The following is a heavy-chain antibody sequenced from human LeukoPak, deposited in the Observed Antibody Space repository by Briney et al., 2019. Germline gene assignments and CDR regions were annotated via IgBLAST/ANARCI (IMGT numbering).Heavy chain of an antibody. Sequence: GGSLRLSCAASGFTFSSHAIHWVRQAPGKGLEWVAFISYDGSKNYYADSVKGRFTISRDNSRNTLYLQMNSLRAEDTAVYYCARDSSGDYAVDYWGQGTLVTVSS. CDR2: ISYDGSKN. D-gene: IGHD4-17*01. J-gene: IGHJ4*02. CDR1: GFTFSSHA. CDR3: ARDSSGDYAVDY. V-gene: IGHV3-30*04.